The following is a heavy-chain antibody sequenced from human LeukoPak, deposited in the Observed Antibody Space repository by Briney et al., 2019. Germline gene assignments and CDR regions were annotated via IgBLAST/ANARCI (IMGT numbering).Heavy chain of an antibody. CDR2: ISAYNGNT. V-gene: IGHV1-18*04. CDR3: AREMFFDY. J-gene: IGHJ4*02. Sequence: ASVKVSCKASGYTFTGFYLHWVRQAPGQGLEWMGWISAYNGNTNYAQKLQGRVTMTTDTSTSTAYMELRSLRSDDTAVYYCAREMFFDYWGQGTLVTVSS. CDR1: GYTFTGFY. D-gene: IGHD3-10*02.